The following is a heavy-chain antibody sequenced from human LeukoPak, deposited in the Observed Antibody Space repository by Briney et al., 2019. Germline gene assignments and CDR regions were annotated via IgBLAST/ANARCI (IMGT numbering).Heavy chain of an antibody. CDR3: ARARCDEYLYYYYGMDV. CDR1: GGSISSGGYY. D-gene: IGHD2-2*01. J-gene: IGHJ6*02. CDR2: IYYSGST. V-gene: IGHV4-31*03. Sequence: SETLSLTCTVSGGSISSGGYYWSWIRQHPGKGLEWIGYIYYSGSTYYNPSLKSRVTISVDTSKNQFSLKLSSVTAADTAVYYCARARCDEYLYYYYGMDVWGQGTTVTVSS.